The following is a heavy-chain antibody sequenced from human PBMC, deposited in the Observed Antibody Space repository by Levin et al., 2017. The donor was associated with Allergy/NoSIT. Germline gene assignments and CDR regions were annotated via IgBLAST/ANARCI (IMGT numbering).Heavy chain of an antibody. V-gene: IGHV5-51*01. CDR2: IYPGDSDT. Sequence: SGESLKISCKASRYSFTTYWIGWVRQMPGKGLEWMGIIYPGDSDTRYSPSFEGQVTISADTSISTTYLQWSSLKASDTAMYFCARSHSNTWLDYFDYWGQGSRVTVSS. D-gene: IGHD6-13*01. CDR1: RYSFTTYW. CDR3: ARSHSNTWLDYFDY. J-gene: IGHJ4*02.